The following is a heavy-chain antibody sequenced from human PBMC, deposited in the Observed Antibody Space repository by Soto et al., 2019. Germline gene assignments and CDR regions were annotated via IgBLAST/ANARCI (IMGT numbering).Heavy chain of an antibody. CDR1: GFTFSSYS. J-gene: IGHJ4*02. D-gene: IGHD6-13*01. CDR2: ISSSSSYI. V-gene: IGHV3-21*01. Sequence: EVQLVESGGGLVKPGGSLRLSCAASGFTFSSYSMNWVRQAPGKGLEWVSSISSSSSYIYYADSVKGRFTISRHNAKNSLYLQMNSLRAEDTAVYYCARDLGGGIAAAGTGVDYWGQGTLVAVSS. CDR3: ARDLGGGIAAAGTGVDY.